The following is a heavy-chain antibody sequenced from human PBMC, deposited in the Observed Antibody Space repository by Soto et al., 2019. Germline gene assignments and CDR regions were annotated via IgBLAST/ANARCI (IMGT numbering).Heavy chain of an antibody. Sequence: SETRTLSGAFYDWSLRVYYWSWIRQPPGKGLEWIGEINHSGSTNYNPSLKSRVTISVDTSKNQFSLKLSSVTAADTAVYYCARFPLERFSDYWGQGTLVPVSS. CDR2: INHSGST. CDR1: DWSLRVYY. V-gene: IGHV4-34*01. J-gene: IGHJ4*02. CDR3: ARFPLERFSDY. D-gene: IGHD3-10*01.